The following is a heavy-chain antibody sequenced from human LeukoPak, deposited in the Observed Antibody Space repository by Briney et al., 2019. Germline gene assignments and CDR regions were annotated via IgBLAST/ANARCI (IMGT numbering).Heavy chain of an antibody. D-gene: IGHD5-18*01. Sequence: SETLSLTCTVSGGSISTYYWSWIRQPPGKGLEWIGYIYYRGSTNYNPSLKSRVTISVDMSKNQFSLKLSSVTAADTAVYYCARDRTPGYNYGFGFDYWGQGTLATVSS. V-gene: IGHV4-59*01. CDR1: GGSISTYY. J-gene: IGHJ4*02. CDR3: ARDRTPGYNYGFGFDY. CDR2: IYYRGST.